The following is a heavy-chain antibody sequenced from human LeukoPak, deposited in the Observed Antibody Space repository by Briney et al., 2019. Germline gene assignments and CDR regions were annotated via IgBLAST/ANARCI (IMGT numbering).Heavy chain of an antibody. D-gene: IGHD6-19*01. CDR2: ISGSGGST. J-gene: IGHJ4*02. CDR3: ANTGYSSGWYPGY. Sequence: GGSLRLSCAASGFTFSSYAMSWVRQAPGKGLEWVSDISGSGGSTYYADSVKGRFTISRDNSKNTLYLQMNSLRAEDTAVYYCANTGYSSGWYPGYWGQGTLVTVSS. CDR1: GFTFSSYA. V-gene: IGHV3-23*01.